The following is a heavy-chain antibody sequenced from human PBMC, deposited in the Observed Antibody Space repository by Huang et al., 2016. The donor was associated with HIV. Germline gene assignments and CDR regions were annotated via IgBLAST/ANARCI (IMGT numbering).Heavy chain of an antibody. CDR2: IYYSGST. CDR3: ARHERWAMVRGVPQWGFDY. J-gene: IGHJ4*02. D-gene: IGHD3-10*01. V-gene: IGHV4-39*01. Sequence: QLQLQESGPGLVKPSETLSLPCTVSGGSISSSSYYWGWIRQPPGKGLEWIGTIYYSGSTYYNPPLKGRATISVDTSKNQFSLKLSSVTAADTAAYYCARHERWAMVRGVPQWGFDYWGQGTLVTVSS. CDR1: GGSISSSSYY.